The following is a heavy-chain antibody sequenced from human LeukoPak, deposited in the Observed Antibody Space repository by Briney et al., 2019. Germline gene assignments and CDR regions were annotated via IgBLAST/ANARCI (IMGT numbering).Heavy chain of an antibody. V-gene: IGHV4-59*01. J-gene: IGHJ4*02. D-gene: IGHD3-9*01. CDR1: GGSFSGYY. CDR2: IYYSGST. CDR3: ARDFEGSLDY. Sequence: SETLSLTCAVYGGSFSGYYWSWIRQPPGKGLEWIGYIYYSGSTNYNPSLKSRVTISVDTSKNQFSLKLSSVTAADTAVYYCARDFEGSLDYWGQGTLVTVSS.